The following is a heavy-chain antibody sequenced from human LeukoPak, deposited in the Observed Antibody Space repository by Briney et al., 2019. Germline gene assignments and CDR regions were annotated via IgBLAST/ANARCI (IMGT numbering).Heavy chain of an antibody. D-gene: IGHD5-18*01. CDR2: IYYSGST. J-gene: IGHJ3*02. V-gene: IGHV4-38-2*02. CDR1: GYSISSGYY. Sequence: SETLSLTCTVSGYSISSGYYWGWIRQPQGKGLEWIGSIYYSGSTYYNPSLKSRVTISVDTSKNQFSLKLSSVTAADTALYYCAREERGSSYGWAFDIWGQGTMFTVSS. CDR3: AREERGSSYGWAFDI.